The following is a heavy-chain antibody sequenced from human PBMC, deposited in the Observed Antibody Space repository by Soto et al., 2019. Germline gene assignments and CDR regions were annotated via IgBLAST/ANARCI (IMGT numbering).Heavy chain of an antibody. J-gene: IGHJ4*02. V-gene: IGHV3-23*01. CDR2: LSASGATT. Sequence: EVHLLESGGDLVQRGGSLRLSCAASGFIFSNYAMSWVRQAPGKGLEWVSALSASGATTYYPDSVKGRFTVSRDNSKDTLYLQMNSLRAEDTAVYYCTNGGIPRRYNIPKVDFDYWGQGSLVTVSS. CDR1: GFIFSNYA. D-gene: IGHD1-1*01. CDR3: TNGGIPRRYNIPKVDFDY.